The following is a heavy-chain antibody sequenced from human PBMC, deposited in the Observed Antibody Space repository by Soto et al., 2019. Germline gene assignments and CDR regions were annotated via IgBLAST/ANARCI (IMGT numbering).Heavy chain of an antibody. Sequence: SETLSLTSSVSGGSISGDYYWSWIRQSPEKGLEWIGYIYYSGSSYSNPALQSRLSRSLDTSKNQSALKLRSVTAADTAVYECARGGALWPDYFDSWGQGALVTVSA. D-gene: IGHD2-21*01. CDR3: ARGGALWPDYFDS. CDR1: GGSISGDYY. J-gene: IGHJ4*02. CDR2: IYYSGSS. V-gene: IGHV4-30-4*08.